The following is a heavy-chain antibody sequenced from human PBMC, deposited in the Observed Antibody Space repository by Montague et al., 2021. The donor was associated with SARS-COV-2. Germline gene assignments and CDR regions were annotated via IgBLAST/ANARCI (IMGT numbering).Heavy chain of an antibody. Sequence: TLSLTYTVSGGSISSGSYYWSWIRQPAGKGLEWIGRIYTSGSTNYNPSLKSRVTISVDTSKNQFSLKLSSVTAADTAVYYCARGVLRYFDWTSPFDYWGQGTLVTVSS. D-gene: IGHD3-9*01. CDR1: GGSISSGSYY. V-gene: IGHV4-61*02. CDR2: IYTSGST. CDR3: ARGVLRYFDWTSPFDY. J-gene: IGHJ4*02.